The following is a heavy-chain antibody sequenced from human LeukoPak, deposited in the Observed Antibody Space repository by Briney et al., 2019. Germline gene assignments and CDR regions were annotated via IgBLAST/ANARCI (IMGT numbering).Heavy chain of an antibody. CDR3: AKGRGSTSIYDY. CDR1: GFTFSSYG. CDR2: ISGSSSST. V-gene: IGHV3-23*01. Sequence: GGSLRLSCAASGFTFSSYGMSWVRQAPGKGLEWVSFISGSSSSTYYADSVKDRFTMSRDTSKNTLYLQMNSLRDDDTAAYYCAKGRGSTSIYDYWGQGTLVTVSS. D-gene: IGHD2-2*01. J-gene: IGHJ4*02.